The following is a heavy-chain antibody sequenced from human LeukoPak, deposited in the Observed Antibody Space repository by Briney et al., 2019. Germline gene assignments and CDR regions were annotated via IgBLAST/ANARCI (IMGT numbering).Heavy chain of an antibody. Sequence: VASVKVSCKASGYTFTSYDINWVRQATGQGLEWMGWMNPNSGNTGYAQKFQGRVTMTEDTSTDTAYMELSSLRSEDTAVYYCATFDLTGYYSAFDIWGQGTMVTVSS. J-gene: IGHJ3*02. D-gene: IGHD3-9*01. CDR3: ATFDLTGYYSAFDI. V-gene: IGHV1-8*01. CDR2: MNPNSGNT. CDR1: GYTFTSYD.